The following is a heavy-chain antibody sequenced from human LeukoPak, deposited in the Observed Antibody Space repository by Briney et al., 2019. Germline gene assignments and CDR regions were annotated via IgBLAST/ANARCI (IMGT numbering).Heavy chain of an antibody. D-gene: IGHD5-18*01. V-gene: IGHV3-7*03. J-gene: IGHJ4*02. CDR1: GFTFSSYW. CDR2: IKQDGSEK. Sequence: QTGGSLRLSCAASGFTFSSYWMSWVRQAPGKGLEWVANIKQDGSEKYYVDSVKGRFTISRDNAKNSLCLQMNSLRAEDTAVYYCARSTFAMETPSFDYWGQGTLVTVSS. CDR3: ARSTFAMETPSFDY.